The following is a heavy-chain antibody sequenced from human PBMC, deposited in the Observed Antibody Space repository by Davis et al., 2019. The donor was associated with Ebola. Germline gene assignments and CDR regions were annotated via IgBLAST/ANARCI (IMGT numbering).Heavy chain of an antibody. CDR3: ARLDDAFDI. D-gene: IGHD6-19*01. CDR2: IRYDGSNK. CDR1: GFTFSSYG. J-gene: IGHJ3*02. Sequence: GESPKIPRAAPGFTFSSYGMHRVRPAPGKGLEWVAFIRYDGSNKYYADSVKGRFTISRDNSKNTLYLQMNSLRAEDTAVYYCARLDDAFDIWGQGTMVTVSS. V-gene: IGHV3-30*02.